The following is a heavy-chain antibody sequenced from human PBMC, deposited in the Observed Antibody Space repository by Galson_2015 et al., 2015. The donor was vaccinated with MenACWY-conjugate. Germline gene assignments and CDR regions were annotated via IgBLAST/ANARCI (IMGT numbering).Heavy chain of an antibody. CDR3: VRDVFRSSSSWYDPDAFDN. D-gene: IGHD6-13*01. J-gene: IGHJ3*02. Sequence: VANIKQDGGEKYYVDSVKGRFTISRDNAKNSLHLQMNSLRAEDTAVYYCVRDVFRSSSSWYDPDAFDNWGQGTMVTVSS. V-gene: IGHV3-7*01. CDR2: IKQDGGEK.